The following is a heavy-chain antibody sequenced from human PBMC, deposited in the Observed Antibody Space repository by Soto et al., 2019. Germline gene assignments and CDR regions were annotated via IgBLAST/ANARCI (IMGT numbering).Heavy chain of an antibody. V-gene: IGHV5-51*01. CDR1: GYSFTSFW. CDR3: ARWTWAPDYFDY. CDR2: THPGDSDT. D-gene: IGHD5-12*01. Sequence: PGESLKISCKGSGYSFTSFWIGWVRQMPGKGLEWMGITHPGDSDTRYSPSFQGQVTISADKSISTAYLQWSSLKASDTAMYYCARWTWAPDYFDYWGQGTLVTVLL. J-gene: IGHJ4*02.